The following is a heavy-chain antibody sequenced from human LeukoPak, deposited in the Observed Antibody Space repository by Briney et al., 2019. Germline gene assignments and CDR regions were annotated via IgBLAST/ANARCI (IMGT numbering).Heavy chain of an antibody. J-gene: IGHJ4*02. Sequence: ASVKLSCKASGYTFSSYFLYWVRQAPGQGLEWMGIINPSGGSTSYAQKFQGRGTMTRDTSTSTVYMELRSLRSEETALYYCARGYYYDSSTSYPGGDYWGQGTLVTVSS. V-gene: IGHV1-46*01. CDR1: GYTFSSYF. CDR3: ARGYYYDSSTSYPGGDY. CDR2: INPSGGST. D-gene: IGHD3-22*01.